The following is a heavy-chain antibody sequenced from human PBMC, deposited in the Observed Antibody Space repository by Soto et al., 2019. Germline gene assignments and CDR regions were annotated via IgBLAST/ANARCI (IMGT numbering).Heavy chain of an antibody. CDR1: GGSISSGDYY. CDR3: ARGLIGGSSWYGSWGVTPGGLDY. Sequence: QVQLQESGPGLVKPSQTLSLTCTVSGGSISSGDYYWSWIRQPPGKGLEWIGYIYYSGSTYYNPSLKSRVTISVDTSKNQFSLKLSSVPAADTAVYYCARGLIGGSSWYGSWGVTPGGLDYWGQGTLVTVSS. D-gene: IGHD6-13*01. V-gene: IGHV4-30-4*01. CDR2: IYYSGST. J-gene: IGHJ4*02.